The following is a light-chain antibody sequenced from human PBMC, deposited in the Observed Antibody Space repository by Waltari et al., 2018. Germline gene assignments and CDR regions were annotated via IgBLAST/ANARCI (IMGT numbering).Light chain of an antibody. V-gene: IGKV3-15*01. CDR2: AAS. CDR3: QQYDKWPCT. CDR1: QSVKVN. J-gene: IGKJ2*02. Sequence: TVMTHFPATLSPSPGQPAPISCRASQSVKVNLAWYQQQVGQTPRLLIYAASSRTKGIPGRFSGSGSGTDFTLTISRLQSEDFAVYYCQQYDKWPCTFGQGTKVDFK.